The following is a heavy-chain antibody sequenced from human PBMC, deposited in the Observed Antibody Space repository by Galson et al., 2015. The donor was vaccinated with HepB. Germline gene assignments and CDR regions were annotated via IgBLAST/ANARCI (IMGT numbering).Heavy chain of an antibody. CDR1: EFSMSDAW. V-gene: IGHV3-15*01. D-gene: IGHD3-10*01. CDR3: ATGGHYFGA. J-gene: IGHJ4*02. CDR2: FKRKSEGGTT. Sequence: SLRLSCAGSEFSMSDAWMSWVRQAPGRGLEWIGRFKRKSEGGTTEYGAPLKGRVSISRDESQNTLYLLMNGLETEDTAIYHCATGGHYFGAWGQGTLVTVSS.